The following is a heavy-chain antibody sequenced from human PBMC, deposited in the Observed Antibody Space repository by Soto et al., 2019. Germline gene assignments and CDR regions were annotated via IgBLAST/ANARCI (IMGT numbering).Heavy chain of an antibody. V-gene: IGHV3-30*18. Sequence: GGSLRLSCAASGFTFSSYGMHWFRQAPVKGLEWVACISYDGSNKYYADSVKGRFTISRDNSKNTLYLQMNSLRAEHTAVYYCAKGGITATTSRFDYWGQGTLVTVS. CDR3: AKGGITATTSRFDY. CDR2: ISYDGSNK. CDR1: GFTFSSYG. D-gene: IGHD1-7*01. J-gene: IGHJ4*02.